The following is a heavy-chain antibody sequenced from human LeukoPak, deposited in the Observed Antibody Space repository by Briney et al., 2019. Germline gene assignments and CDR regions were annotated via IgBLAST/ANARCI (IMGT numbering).Heavy chain of an antibody. CDR1: GYTFTSYG. CDR2: ISAYNGNT. CDR3: ARDAETYYYDSSGYYSDY. D-gene: IGHD3-22*01. V-gene: IGHV1-18*01. J-gene: IGHJ4*02. Sequence: ASVKVSCKASGYTFTSYGISWVRQAPGQGLEWMGWISAYNGNTNYAQKLQGRVTMTTDTSTSTAYMELRSLRSDDTAVYYCARDAETYYYDSSGYYSDYWGQGTLVTVSS.